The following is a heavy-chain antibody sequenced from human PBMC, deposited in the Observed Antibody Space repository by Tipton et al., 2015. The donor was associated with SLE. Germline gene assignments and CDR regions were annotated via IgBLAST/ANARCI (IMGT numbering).Heavy chain of an antibody. Sequence: GGSISSGGYYWSWIRQHPGKGLEWIGYIYYSGSTYYNPSLKSRVTISVDTSKNQFSLKLSSVTAADTAVYYCARDQSSGWLNLDYWGQGTLVTVSS. CDR2: IYYSGST. D-gene: IGHD6-19*01. J-gene: IGHJ4*02. V-gene: IGHV4-31*02. CDR1: GGSISSGGYY. CDR3: ARDQSSGWLNLDY.